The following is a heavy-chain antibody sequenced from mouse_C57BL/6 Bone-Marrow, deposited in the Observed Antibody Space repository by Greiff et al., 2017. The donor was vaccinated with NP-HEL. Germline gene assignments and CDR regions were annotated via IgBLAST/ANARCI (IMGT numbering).Heavy chain of an antibody. D-gene: IGHD1-1*01. CDR3: ARDSLYYYGSSYRGYFDV. J-gene: IGHJ1*03. V-gene: IGHV5-4*01. CDR2: ISDGGSYT. Sequence: VQLKESGGGLVKPGGSLKLSCAASGFTFSSYAMSWVRQTPEKRLEWVATISDGGSYTYYPDNVKGRFTISRDNAKNNLYLQMSHLKSEDTAMYYCARDSLYYYGSSYRGYFDVWGTGTTVTVSS. CDR1: GFTFSSYA.